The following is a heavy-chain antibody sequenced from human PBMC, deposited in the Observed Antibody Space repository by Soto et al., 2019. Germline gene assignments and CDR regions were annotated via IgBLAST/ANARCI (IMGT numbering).Heavy chain of an antibody. Sequence: QVQLVQSGAEVKKPGSSVKVSCKASGGTFSSYAISWVRQAPGQALEWMGGIIPIFGTANYAPKFQGRVTITADESTSTAYMELSSLRSEDTAVYYCARDCSGGGSSSGLRYYYGMDVWGQGTTVTVSS. CDR2: IIPIFGTA. V-gene: IGHV1-69*12. D-gene: IGHD2-15*01. J-gene: IGHJ6*02. CDR1: GGTFSSYA. CDR3: ARDCSGGGSSSGLRYYYGMDV.